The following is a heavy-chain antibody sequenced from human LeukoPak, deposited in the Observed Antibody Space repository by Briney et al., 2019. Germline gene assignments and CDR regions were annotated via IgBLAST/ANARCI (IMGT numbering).Heavy chain of an antibody. CDR2: ISAYNGNT. Sequence: PGESLKISCKGSGYTFTSYGISWVRQAPGQGLEWMGWISAYNGNTNYAQKLQGRVTMTTDTSTSTAYMELRSLRSDDTAVYYCARVSWDGSPSIAGQEQQLGDGFDYWGQGTLVTVSS. D-gene: IGHD6-13*01. CDR3: ARVSWDGSPSIAGQEQQLGDGFDY. CDR1: GYTFTSYG. V-gene: IGHV1-18*01. J-gene: IGHJ4*02.